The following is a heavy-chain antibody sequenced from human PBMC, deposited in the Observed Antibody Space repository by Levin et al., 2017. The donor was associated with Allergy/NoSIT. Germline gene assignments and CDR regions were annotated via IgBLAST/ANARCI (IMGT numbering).Heavy chain of an antibody. J-gene: IGHJ3*02. D-gene: IGHD6-13*01. CDR3: ARVTSPRIAAAAHAFDI. Sequence: PGGSLRLSCAASGFTFDDYGMSWVRQAPGKGLEWVSGINWNGGSTGYADSVKGRFTISRDNAKNSLYLQMNSLRAEDTALYYCARVTSPRIAAAAHAFDIWGQGTMVTVSS. V-gene: IGHV3-20*04. CDR2: INWNGGST. CDR1: GFTFDDYG.